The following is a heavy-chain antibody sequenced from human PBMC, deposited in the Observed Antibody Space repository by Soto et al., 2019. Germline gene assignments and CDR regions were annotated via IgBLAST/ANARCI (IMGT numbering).Heavy chain of an antibody. J-gene: IGHJ6*02. CDR1: GGTFSSYT. CDR2: SIPILGIA. D-gene: IGHD5-18*01. CDR3: ARVETDTYGMDV. V-gene: IGHV1-69*02. Sequence: QVQLVQSGAEVKKPGSSVKVSCKASGGTFSSYTISWVRQAPGQGLEWMGRSIPILGIANYAQKFQGRVTITADKSTSTAYMKLSSLRSEDTAVYYCARVETDTYGMDVWGQGTTVTVSS.